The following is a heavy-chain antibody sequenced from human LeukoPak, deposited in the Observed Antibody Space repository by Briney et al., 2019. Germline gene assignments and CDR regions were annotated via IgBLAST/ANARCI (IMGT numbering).Heavy chain of an antibody. Sequence: GGSLRLSCAASGFTFDDYGMSWVRQAPGKGLEWVSGINWNGGSTGYADSVKGRFTVSRDNAKNSLSLQMNSLRADDTAVYYCAKSGRNDDSAYYFADNWGQGTLVTVSS. CDR3: AKSGRNDDSAYYFADN. CDR1: GFTFDDYG. V-gene: IGHV3-20*04. J-gene: IGHJ4*02. CDR2: INWNGGST. D-gene: IGHD3-22*01.